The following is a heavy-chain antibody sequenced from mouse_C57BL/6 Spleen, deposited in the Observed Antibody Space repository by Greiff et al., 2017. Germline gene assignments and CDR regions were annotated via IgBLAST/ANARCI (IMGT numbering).Heavy chain of an antibody. CDR2: IDPEDGDT. CDR3: TTWDYGSIFDY. J-gene: IGHJ2*01. V-gene: IGHV14-1*01. Sequence: EVKLQESGAELVRPGASVKLSCTASGFNIKDYYMHWVKQRPEQGLEWIGRIDPEDGDTEYAPKFQGKATMTADTSSNTAYLQLSSLTTEDTAVYYCTTWDYGSIFDYWGQGTTRTVSS. D-gene: IGHD1-1*01. CDR1: GFNIKDYY.